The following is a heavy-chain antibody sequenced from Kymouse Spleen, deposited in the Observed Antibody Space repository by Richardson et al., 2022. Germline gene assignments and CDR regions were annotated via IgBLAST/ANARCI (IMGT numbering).Heavy chain of an antibody. CDR2: IRSKANSYAT. V-gene: IGHV3-73*02. J-gene: IGHJ4*02. D-gene: IGHD1-26*01. CDR3: TRQNIVGATHFDY. CDR1: GFTFSGSA. Sequence: EVQLVESGGGLVQPGGSLKLSCAASGFTFSGSAMHWVRQASGKGLEWVGRIRSKANSYATAYAASVKGRFTISRDDSKNTAYLQMNSLKTEDTAVYYCTRQNIVGATHFDYWGQGTLVTVSS.